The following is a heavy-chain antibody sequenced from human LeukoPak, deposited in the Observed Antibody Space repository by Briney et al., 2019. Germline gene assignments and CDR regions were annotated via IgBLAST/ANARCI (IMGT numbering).Heavy chain of an antibody. CDR2: IDISGGST. CDR1: GFTFNSHA. Sequence: GGSLRLSCAVSGFTFNSHAMCWVRQAPGKGLEWVSSIDISGGSTYYADSVKGRFTISRDNSKNTVYLQMNSLRADDTAVYYCAKDHPFDYYYATSGYFLYWGQGTLVTVSS. CDR3: AKDHPFDYYYATSGYFLY. D-gene: IGHD3-22*01. V-gene: IGHV3-23*01. J-gene: IGHJ4*02.